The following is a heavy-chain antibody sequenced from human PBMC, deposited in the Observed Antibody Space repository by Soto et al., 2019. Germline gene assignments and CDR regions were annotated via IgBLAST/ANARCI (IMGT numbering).Heavy chain of an antibody. J-gene: IGHJ4*02. CDR2: IKQDGSEK. V-gene: IGHV3-7*01. D-gene: IGHD4-4*01. CDR3: ARSVAVTTLSAGYYFDY. Sequence: GGLRLSCAASGFTFSSYWMSWVRQAPGKGLEWVANIKQDGSEKYYVDSVKGRFTISRDNAKNSLYLQMNSLRAEDTAVYYCARSVAVTTLSAGYYFDYWGQGT. CDR1: GFTFSSYW.